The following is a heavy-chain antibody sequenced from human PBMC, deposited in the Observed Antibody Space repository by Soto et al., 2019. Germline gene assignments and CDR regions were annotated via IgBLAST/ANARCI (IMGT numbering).Heavy chain of an antibody. J-gene: IGHJ6*02. D-gene: IGHD3-22*01. V-gene: IGHV3-23*05. CDR3: ARYNSSGYYWPYYYYGMDV. CDR2: IDNSGGIT. CDR1: GFTFSTYA. Sequence: GGSLRLSCAASGFTFSTYAMSWVRQAPGKGLEWVSTIDNSGGITYYADSVKGRFTISRDNSKNTLYLQMNSLRAEDTAVYYCARYNSSGYYWPYYYYGMDVWGQGTTVTVSS.